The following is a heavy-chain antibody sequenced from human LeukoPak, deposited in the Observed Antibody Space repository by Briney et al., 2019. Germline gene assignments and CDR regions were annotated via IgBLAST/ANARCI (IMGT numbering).Heavy chain of an antibody. Sequence: GGSLRLSCAASGFTFSSYAMSWVRQAPGKGLEWVSAISGSGGSTYYADSVKGRFTISRDNSKNTLYLQMNSLRAEDTAVYYCAKEAYYDFWSGSFFDYWGQGTLGTVSS. J-gene: IGHJ4*02. CDR3: AKEAYYDFWSGSFFDY. CDR2: ISGSGGST. V-gene: IGHV3-23*01. CDR1: GFTFSSYA. D-gene: IGHD3-3*01.